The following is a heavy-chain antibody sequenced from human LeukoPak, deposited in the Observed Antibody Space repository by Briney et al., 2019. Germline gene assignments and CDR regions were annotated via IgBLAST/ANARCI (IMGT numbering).Heavy chain of an antibody. CDR2: ISGSGGST. Sequence: GGSLRLSCAASGFTFGSYSMMWVRQAPGKGLEWVSAISGSGGSTYYADSVKGRFTISRDNSKNTLFLQMNSLRAEDTAVYYCAGVPWNDPWGQGTLVTVSS. D-gene: IGHD1-1*01. CDR1: GFTFGSYS. J-gene: IGHJ5*02. CDR3: AGVPWNDP. V-gene: IGHV3-23*01.